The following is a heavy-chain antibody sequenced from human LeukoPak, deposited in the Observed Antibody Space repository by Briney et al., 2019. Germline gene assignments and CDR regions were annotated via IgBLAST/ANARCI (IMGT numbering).Heavy chain of an antibody. CDR1: GGSISSSSYY. D-gene: IGHD2-15*01. V-gene: IGHV4-39*07. CDR3: ARDYREVAANCFDP. CDR2: IYYSGST. Sequence: SETLSLTCTVSGGSISSSSYYWGWIRQPPGKGLEWIGSIYYSGSTYYNPSLKSRVTISVDTSKNQFSLKLSSVTAADTAVYYCARDYREVAANCFDPWGQGTLVTVSS. J-gene: IGHJ5*02.